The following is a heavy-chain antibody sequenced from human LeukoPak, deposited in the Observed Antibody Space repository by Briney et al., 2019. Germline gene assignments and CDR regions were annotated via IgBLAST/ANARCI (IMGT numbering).Heavy chain of an antibody. J-gene: IGHJ4*02. CDR1: GYSIRSGYH. V-gene: IGHV4-38-2*01. D-gene: IGHD4-17*01. Sequence: SETLSLTCALSGYSIRSGYHWGWIRQPPGKGLEWMGIIYHSGNTFYNPSLKSRVTISVDTSKNQFFLNLTSVAAADTAVYYCARVDYGDDSPFDSWGQGTLVTVSS. CDR2: IYHSGNT. CDR3: ARVDYGDDSPFDS.